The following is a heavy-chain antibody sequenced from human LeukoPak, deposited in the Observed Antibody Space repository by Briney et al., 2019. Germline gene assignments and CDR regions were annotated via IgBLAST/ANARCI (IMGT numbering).Heavy chain of an antibody. CDR3: ARDRYSGSYGSLGY. V-gene: IGHV4-59*01. D-gene: IGHD1-26*01. J-gene: IGHJ4*02. CDR1: GGSISSYY. CDR2: IYYSGST. Sequence: SETLSLTCTVSGGSISSYYWSWIRQPPGKGLEWIGYIYYSGSTNYSPSLKSRVTISVDTSKNQFSLKLSSVTAADTAVYYCARDRYSGSYGSLGYWGQGTLVTVSS.